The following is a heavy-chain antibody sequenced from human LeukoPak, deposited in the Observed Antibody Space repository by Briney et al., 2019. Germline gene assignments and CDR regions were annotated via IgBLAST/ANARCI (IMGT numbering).Heavy chain of an antibody. V-gene: IGHV4-4*07. J-gene: IGHJ6*03. CDR1: GDSISNYY. Sequence: KASETLSLTCTVSGDSISNYYWSWVRQPAGKGLECIGRIYASGSSNYNPSLKRRITISVETSKNQFPLKLSSVTAADTAVYYCARCLNTYYYDNSGYSPEHYYMDVWGKGTTVIVSS. CDR2: IYASGSS. D-gene: IGHD3-22*01. CDR3: ARCLNTYYYDNSGYSPEHYYMDV.